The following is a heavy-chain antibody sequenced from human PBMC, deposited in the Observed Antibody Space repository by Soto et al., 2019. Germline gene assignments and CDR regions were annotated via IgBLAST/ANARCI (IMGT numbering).Heavy chain of an antibody. Sequence: QVTLKESGPVLVKPTETLTLTCTVSGFSLSNARMGVSWIRQPPGKALEWLAHIFSNDEKSYSTSLKSRLTISNDTSKSQVVLTMTNIDPVDTATYYCARMTSGMISMVGANWFDPWGQGTLVTVSS. CDR3: ARMTSGMISMVGANWFDP. J-gene: IGHJ5*02. CDR2: IFSNDEK. V-gene: IGHV2-26*01. CDR1: GFSLSNARMG. D-gene: IGHD3-10*01.